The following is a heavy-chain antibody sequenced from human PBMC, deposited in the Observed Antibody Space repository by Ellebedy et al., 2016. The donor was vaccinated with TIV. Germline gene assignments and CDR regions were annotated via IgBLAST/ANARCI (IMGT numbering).Heavy chain of an antibody. CDR1: GDSMSSYY. CDR2: SYFSGNA. V-gene: IGHV4-59*08. D-gene: IGHD1-26*01. J-gene: IGHJ4*02. CDR3: VSAVGGRIFDH. Sequence: MPSETLSLTCAVSGDSMSSYYWSWIRQPPGKALEWIGYSYFSGNANYSPSLKSRVTISVDTSKSQFSLRLRSVTAADTAVYYCVSAVGGRIFDHWGQGALVTVSS.